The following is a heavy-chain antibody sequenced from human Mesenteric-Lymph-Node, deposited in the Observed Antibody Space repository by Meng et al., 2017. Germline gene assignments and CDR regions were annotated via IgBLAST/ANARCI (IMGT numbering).Heavy chain of an antibody. V-gene: IGHV1-2*06. CDR3: AKIGSNHQFDL. CDR2: INPHTGGI. J-gene: IGHJ4*02. CDR1: GYTFTVYY. Sequence: QVQLVQSGAEVQKPGASAKASCKASGYTFTVYYMHWVRPAPGQGLEWMGRINPHTGGINYAQGFQGRVAMTRDTSISTAYMELSRLRTDDTAVYYCAKIGSNHQFDLWGQGTLVTVSS. D-gene: IGHD4-11*01.